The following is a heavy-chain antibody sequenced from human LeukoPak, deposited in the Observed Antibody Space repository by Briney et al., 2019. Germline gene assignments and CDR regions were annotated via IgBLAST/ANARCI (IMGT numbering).Heavy chain of an antibody. D-gene: IGHD2-15*01. CDR3: ARRVVAATDAFDI. J-gene: IGHJ3*02. V-gene: IGHV5-51*01. Sequence: GESLKLSCKGSGYSFTSYWIGWVRQMPGKGLEWMGIIYPGDSDTRYSPSFQGQVTISADKSISTAYLQWSSLKASDTAMYYCARRVVAATDAFDIWGQGTMVTVSS. CDR1: GYSFTSYW. CDR2: IYPGDSDT.